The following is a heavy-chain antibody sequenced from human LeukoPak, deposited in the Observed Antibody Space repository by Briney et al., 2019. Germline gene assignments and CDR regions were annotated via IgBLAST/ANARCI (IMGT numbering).Heavy chain of an antibody. CDR1: GFIFSNYY. Sequence: GGSLRLSCAASGFIFSNYYMHWVRQPPGKGLVWVSHINSDGSDINYADSVKGRFTISRDNAKNTLYLQMNSLRVEDTALYYCGRGKSPAAVDDWGQGTLVTVPS. J-gene: IGHJ4*02. V-gene: IGHV3-74*01. CDR3: GRGKSPAAVDD. D-gene: IGHD2-2*01. CDR2: INSDGSDI.